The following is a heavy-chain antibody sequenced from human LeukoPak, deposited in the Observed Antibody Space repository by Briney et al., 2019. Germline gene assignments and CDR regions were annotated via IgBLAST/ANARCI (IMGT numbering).Heavy chain of an antibody. CDR3: VTGGSYSS. D-gene: IGHD1-26*01. CDR1: GFTVSSNY. V-gene: IGHV3-23*01. CDR2: ISGSGGST. Sequence: PGGSLRLSCAASGFTVSSNYMSWVRQAPGKGLEWVSVISGSGGSTYYADSVKGRFTISRDNSKNTLYLQMNSLRAEDTAVYYCVTGGSYSSWGQGTLVTVSS. J-gene: IGHJ4*02.